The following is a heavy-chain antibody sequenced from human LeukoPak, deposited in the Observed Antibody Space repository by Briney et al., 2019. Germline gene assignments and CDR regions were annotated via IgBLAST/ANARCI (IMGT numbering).Heavy chain of an antibody. V-gene: IGHV3-11*01. CDR2: IDMSATTI. Sequence: GGSLRLSWAASGFPFSDYYMGWIRQAPGRGLGWVSYIDMSATTIYYADSVKGRFTISRDNAKNSLFLQMNSLRAEDTAVYYCAKDILAAGLFFDYWGQGALVTVSS. J-gene: IGHJ4*02. D-gene: IGHD6-13*01. CDR1: GFPFSDYY. CDR3: AKDILAAGLFFDY.